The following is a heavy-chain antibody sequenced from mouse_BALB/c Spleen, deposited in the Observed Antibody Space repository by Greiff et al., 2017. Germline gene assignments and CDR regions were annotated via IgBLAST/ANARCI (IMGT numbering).Heavy chain of an antibody. CDR1: GFAFSSYD. Sequence: EVQLVESGGGLVKPGGSLKLSCAASGFAFSSYDMSWVRQTPEKRLEWVAYISSGGGSTYYPDTVKGRFTISRDNAKNTLYLQMSSLKSEDTAMYYCARQHYRYGYYAMDYWGQGTSVTVSS. V-gene: IGHV5-12-1*01. CDR2: ISSGGGST. CDR3: ARQHYRYGYYAMDY. J-gene: IGHJ4*01. D-gene: IGHD2-14*01.